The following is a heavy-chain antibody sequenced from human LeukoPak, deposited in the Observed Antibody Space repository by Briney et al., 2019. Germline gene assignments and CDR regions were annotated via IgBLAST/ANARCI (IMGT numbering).Heavy chain of an antibody. D-gene: IGHD1-26*01. CDR1: GFTFSDST. J-gene: IGHJ6*02. CDR3: VRGAASGSYYGLGV. V-gene: IGHV3-73*01. CDR2: IRNKANNYAT. Sequence: TGGSLRLSCAASGFTFSDSTMHWVRQASGKGLEWVARIRNKANNYATAYATSVKGRFTLSRDDSKNTAYLQMNSLKTEDTALYYCVRGAASGSYYGLGVWGQGATVTVSS.